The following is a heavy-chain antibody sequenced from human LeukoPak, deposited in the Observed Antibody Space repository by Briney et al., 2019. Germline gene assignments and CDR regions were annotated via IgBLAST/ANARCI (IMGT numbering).Heavy chain of an antibody. J-gene: IGHJ4*02. CDR3: AKDPLYSYAGSTPSYFDF. CDR2: ISGSGRTT. V-gene: IGHV3-23*01. D-gene: IGHD5-18*01. CDR1: GXTFNSYT. Sequence: GGSLRLSCAASGXTFNSYTMSWVRQSPGKGLEWVSAISGSGRTTYYADSVKGRFTISRDNSKNTLYLQVNSLRAEDTAVYYCAKDPLYSYAGSTPSYFDFWGQGTLVTVSS.